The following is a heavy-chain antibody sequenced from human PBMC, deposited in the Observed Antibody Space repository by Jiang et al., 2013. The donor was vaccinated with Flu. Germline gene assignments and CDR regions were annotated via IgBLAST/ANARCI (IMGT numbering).Heavy chain of an antibody. Sequence: LLKPSETLSLTCAVYGGSFSGYYWSWIRQPPGKGLEWIGEINHSGSTNYNPSLKSRVTISVDTSKNQFSLKLSSVTTADTAVYYCARVSSRAYYYGMDVWGQGTTVTVSS. J-gene: IGHJ6*02. V-gene: IGHV4-34*01. CDR3: ARVSSRAYYYGMDV. CDR2: INHSGST. CDR1: GGSFSGYY.